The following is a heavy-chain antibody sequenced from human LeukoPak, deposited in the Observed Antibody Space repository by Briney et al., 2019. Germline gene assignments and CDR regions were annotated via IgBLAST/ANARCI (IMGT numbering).Heavy chain of an antibody. CDR3: ARVAGPMVRGVIDY. CDR2: INHSGST. J-gene: IGHJ4*02. Sequence: SETLSLTCTVSGYSISSGYYWGWIRQPPGKGLEWIGEINHSGSTNYNPSLKSRVTISVDTSKNQFSLKLSSVTAADTAVYYCARVAGPMVRGVIDYWGQGTLVTVSS. CDR1: GYSISSGYY. V-gene: IGHV4-38-2*02. D-gene: IGHD3-10*01.